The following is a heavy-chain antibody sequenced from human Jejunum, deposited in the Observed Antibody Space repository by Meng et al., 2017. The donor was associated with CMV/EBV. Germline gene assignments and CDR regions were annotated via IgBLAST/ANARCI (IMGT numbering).Heavy chain of an antibody. CDR3: ARGRWDIVVLPAGYYFDY. Sequence: SSYWMSWVRQAPGKGLERVANIKQDGSEKYYVDSVKGRFTISRDNARDSLYLQMNSLRAEDTAVYYCARGRWDIVVLPAGYYFDYWGQGTLVTVSS. CDR2: IKQDGSEK. J-gene: IGHJ4*02. V-gene: IGHV3-7*01. D-gene: IGHD2-2*01. CDR1: SSYW.